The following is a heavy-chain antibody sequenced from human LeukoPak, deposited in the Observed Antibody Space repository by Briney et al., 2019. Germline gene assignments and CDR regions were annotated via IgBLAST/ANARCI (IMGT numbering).Heavy chain of an antibody. D-gene: IGHD3-16*02. CDR3: ATRLGEFSSRDAFTI. V-gene: IGHV1-24*01. Sequence: GASVKVSCKVSGYSLTELSMHWVRQAPGKGLEWVGGFSPEDGETIYAQRFQGRVTMTEATSTDTAYMELRSLTYEDTAVYYCATRLGEFSSRDAFTIWGQGTMVTVSS. CDR1: GYSLTELS. CDR2: FSPEDGET. J-gene: IGHJ3*02.